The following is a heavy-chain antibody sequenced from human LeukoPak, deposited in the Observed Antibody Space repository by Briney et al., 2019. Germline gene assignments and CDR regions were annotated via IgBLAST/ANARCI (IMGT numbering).Heavy chain of an antibody. Sequence: GGSLRLSCAASGFTFSSYAMHWVRQAPGKGLEWVAVISYDGSNKYYADSVKGRFTISRDNSKNTLYLQMNSLRAEDTAVYYCARDYRSTFDYWGQGTLVTVSS. CDR1: GFTFSSYA. CDR2: ISYDGSNK. J-gene: IGHJ4*02. V-gene: IGHV3-30*04. D-gene: IGHD1-26*01. CDR3: ARDYRSTFDY.